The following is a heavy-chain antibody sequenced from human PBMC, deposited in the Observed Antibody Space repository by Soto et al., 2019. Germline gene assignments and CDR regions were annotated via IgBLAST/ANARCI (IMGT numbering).Heavy chain of an antibody. V-gene: IGHV3-53*01. CDR2: IYSGGST. CDR1: GFTVSSNY. CDR3: ARAVTTKDAFDI. J-gene: IGHJ3*02. D-gene: IGHD4-4*01. Sequence: GGSLRLSCAASGFTVSSNYMSWVRQAPGKGLEWVSVIYSGGSTYYADSVKGRFTISRDNSKNTLYLQMNSLRAEDTAVYYCARAVTTKDAFDIWGQGTMVTVSS.